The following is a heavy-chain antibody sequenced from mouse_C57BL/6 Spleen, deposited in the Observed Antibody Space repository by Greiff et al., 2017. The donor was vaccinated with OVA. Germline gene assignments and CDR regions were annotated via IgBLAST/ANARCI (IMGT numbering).Heavy chain of an antibody. D-gene: IGHD1-1*01. CDR3: ARSGSSYLYFDV. CDR2: INPSTGGT. J-gene: IGHJ1*03. Sequence: EVQLQQSGPELVKPGASVKISCKASGYSFTGYYMHWVKQSSETSLEWIGEINPSTGGTSYNQKFKGKATLTVDKSSSTAYMQLKSLTSEDSAVYYCARSGSSYLYFDVWGTGTTVTVSS. V-gene: IGHV1-43*01. CDR1: GYSFTGYY.